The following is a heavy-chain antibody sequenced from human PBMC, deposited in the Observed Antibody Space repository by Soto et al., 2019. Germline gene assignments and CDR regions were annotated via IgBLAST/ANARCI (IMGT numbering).Heavy chain of an antibody. D-gene: IGHD4-17*01. J-gene: IGHJ4*02. CDR1: GFTFSSYG. CDR2: ISHDGSNK. Sequence: QVQLVESGGGVIQPGRSLRLSCAASGFTFSSYGMHWVRQAPGKGLEWVAVISHDGSNKYGADSVKGRFTISRDNSKNTLYLQMNSLRPEDSAVYYCAKPLTTVTNYYFYQWGQGTLVTVSS. CDR3: AKPLTTVTNYYFYQ. V-gene: IGHV3-30*18.